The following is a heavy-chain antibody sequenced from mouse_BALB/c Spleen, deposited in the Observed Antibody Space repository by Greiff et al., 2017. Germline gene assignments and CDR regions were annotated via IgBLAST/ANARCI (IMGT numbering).Heavy chain of an antibody. D-gene: IGHD2-4*01. Sequence: DVKLVESGGGLVKPGGSLKLSCAASGFTFSSYAMSWVRQTPEKRLEWVATISSGGSYTYYPDSVKGRFTISRDNAKNTLYLQMSSLRSEDTAMYYCARHDYYDDYWGQGTTLTVSS. CDR2: ISSGGSYT. J-gene: IGHJ2*01. CDR3: ARHDYYDDY. V-gene: IGHV5-9-3*01. CDR1: GFTFSSYA.